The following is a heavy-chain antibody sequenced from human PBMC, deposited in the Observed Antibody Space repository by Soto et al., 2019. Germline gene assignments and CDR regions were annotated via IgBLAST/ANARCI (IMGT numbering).Heavy chain of an antibody. D-gene: IGHD4-17*01. V-gene: IGHV3-30-3*01. CDR3: ARDYATTVVLNMGDAFDI. CDR1: GFTFSSYA. J-gene: IGHJ3*02. Sequence: GGSLRLSCAASGFTFSSYAMHWVRRAPGKGLEWVAVISYDGSNKYYADSVKGRFTISRDNSKNTLYLQMNSLRAEDTAVYYCARDYATTVVLNMGDAFDIWGQGTMVTVSS. CDR2: ISYDGSNK.